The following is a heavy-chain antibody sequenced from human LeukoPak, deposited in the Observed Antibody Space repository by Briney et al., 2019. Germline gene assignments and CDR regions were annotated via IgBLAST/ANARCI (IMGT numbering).Heavy chain of an antibody. V-gene: IGHV3-7*01. CDR1: GVTFTNYW. J-gene: IGHJ4*02. CDR3: ARDDYGGKRY. Sequence: PGGSLRLSCAASGVTFTNYWMSWVRQAPGKGLEWVANIKQDGSEKYYVDSVKGRFSISRDNAKNSLYLQMNSLRAEDTAVYYCARDDYGGKRYWGQGTLVTVSS. CDR2: IKQDGSEK. D-gene: IGHD4/OR15-4a*01.